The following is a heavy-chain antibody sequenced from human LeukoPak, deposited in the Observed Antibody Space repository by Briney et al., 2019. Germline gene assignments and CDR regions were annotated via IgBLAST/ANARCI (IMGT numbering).Heavy chain of an antibody. CDR3: GRSDRRPTIPDY. CDR1: GYTFTSYY. V-gene: IGHV1-46*01. Sequence: ASVKVSCKASGYTFTSYYMHWVRQAPGQGLEWMGIINPSGGSTSYAQKFQGRVTMTRDMSTSTVYMELSSLRSEDTAVYYCGRSDRRPTIPDYWGQGTLVTVSS. D-gene: IGHD5-24*01. J-gene: IGHJ4*02. CDR2: INPSGGST.